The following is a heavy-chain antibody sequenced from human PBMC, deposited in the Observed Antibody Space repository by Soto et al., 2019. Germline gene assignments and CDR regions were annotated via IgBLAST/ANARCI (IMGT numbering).Heavy chain of an antibody. Sequence: SETLSLTCTVSGGSISSGDYYWSWIRQPPGKGLEWIGYIYYSGSTYYNPSLKSRVTISVDTSKNQFSLKLSSVTAADTAVYYCARVVLAAAHLRHYYYGMDVWGQGTTVTVSS. D-gene: IGHD2-15*01. CDR2: IYYSGST. CDR1: GGSISSGDYY. CDR3: ARVVLAAAHLRHYYYGMDV. J-gene: IGHJ6*02. V-gene: IGHV4-30-4*01.